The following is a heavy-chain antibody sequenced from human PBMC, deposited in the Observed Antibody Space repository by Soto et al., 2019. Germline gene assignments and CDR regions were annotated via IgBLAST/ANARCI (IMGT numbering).Heavy chain of an antibody. CDR1: GGSFSGYY. CDR3: ARGGVVLRFLAYTRGHYYMDV. J-gene: IGHJ6*03. CDR2: INHSGST. D-gene: IGHD3-3*01. Sequence: QVQLQQWGAGLLKPSETLSLTCAVYGGSFSGYYWSWIRQPPGKGLEWIGEINHSGSTNYNPSLKSRVTISVDTTKNRFSLKLSSVTAADTAVYYCARGGVVLRFLAYTRGHYYMDVWGKGTTVTVSS. V-gene: IGHV4-34*01.